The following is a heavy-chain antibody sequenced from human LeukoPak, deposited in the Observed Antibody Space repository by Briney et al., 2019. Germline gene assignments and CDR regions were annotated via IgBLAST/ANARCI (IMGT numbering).Heavy chain of an antibody. CDR3: ARELYDSSGYYFSRALF. Sequence: ASVKVSCKASGYTFTSYGISWVRQAPGQGLEWMGWISAYNGNTNYAQKFQGRVTITADKSTSTAYMELSSLRSEDTAVYFCARELYDSSGYYFSRALFWGQGTLVTVSS. CDR2: ISAYNGNT. V-gene: IGHV1-18*01. J-gene: IGHJ4*02. D-gene: IGHD3-22*01. CDR1: GYTFTSYG.